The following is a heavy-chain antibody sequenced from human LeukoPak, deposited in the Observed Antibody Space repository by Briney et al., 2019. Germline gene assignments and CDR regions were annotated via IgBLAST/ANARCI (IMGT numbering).Heavy chain of an antibody. V-gene: IGHV3-53*01. CDR1: GFTVSSNY. Sequence: GGSLRLSCAASGFTVSSNYMSWVRQAPGKGLEWVSVIYSGGSTYYADSVKGRFTISRDDSKNTLYLQMNSLRAEDTAVYYCARDGYNHGPFDYWGQGTLVTVSS. J-gene: IGHJ4*02. CDR3: ARDGYNHGPFDY. D-gene: IGHD5-24*01. CDR2: IYSGGST.